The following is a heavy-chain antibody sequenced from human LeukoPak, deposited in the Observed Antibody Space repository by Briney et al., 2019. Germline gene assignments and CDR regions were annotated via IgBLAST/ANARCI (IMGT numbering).Heavy chain of an antibody. CDR3: AARDQLDY. J-gene: IGHJ4*02. CDR1: GFTFSSYA. V-gene: IGHV3-30-3*01. CDR2: ISYDGSNK. Sequence: GGSLRLSCAASGFTFSSYAMHWVRQAPGKGLEWVAVISYDGSNKYYADSVKGRFTISRDNSKNTLYLQMNSLRAEDTAVYYCAARDQLDYWGQGTLVTVSS.